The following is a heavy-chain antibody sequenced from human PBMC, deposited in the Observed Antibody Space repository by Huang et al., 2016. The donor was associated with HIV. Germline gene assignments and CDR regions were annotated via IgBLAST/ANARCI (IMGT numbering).Heavy chain of an antibody. J-gene: IGHJ4*02. CDR2: MNPNTGNT. CDR3: ARSAYGDLDY. D-gene: IGHD4-17*01. Sequence: LEWMGWMNPNTGNTGFAQSFQGRVTMTRKTSITTAYMELTSLTSEDTAVYYCARSAYGDLDYWGLGTLVIVSS. V-gene: IGHV1-8*01.